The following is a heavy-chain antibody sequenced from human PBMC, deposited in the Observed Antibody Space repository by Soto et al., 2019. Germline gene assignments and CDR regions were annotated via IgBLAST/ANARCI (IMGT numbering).Heavy chain of an antibody. CDR2: INHSGRT. Sequence: QVQLQQWGAGLLKPSETLFLTCAVYGGSFSGYYWSWIRQPPGKGLERIGEINHSGRTHYNPSLTSLVTISVDTSKNQFSLKLSSVTAADTAVYYCARDTQGRTVAGTFDYWGQGTLVTVSS. J-gene: IGHJ4*02. D-gene: IGHD6-19*01. CDR1: GGSFSGYY. CDR3: ARDTQGRTVAGTFDY. V-gene: IGHV4-34*01.